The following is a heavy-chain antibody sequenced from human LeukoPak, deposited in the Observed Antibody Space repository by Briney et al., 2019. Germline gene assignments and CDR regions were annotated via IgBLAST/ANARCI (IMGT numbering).Heavy chain of an antibody. CDR3: ARSLARYCSSTSCYRGVWFDP. Sequence: GESLKISCKGSGYSFTSYWIGWVRQMPGKGLEWMGNISPGDSDTRYIPSFQGQFTISADKSITTAYLQWSSLKASDTAMYYCARSLARYCSSTSCYRGVWFDPWGQGTLVTVSS. J-gene: IGHJ5*02. CDR1: GYSFTSYW. V-gene: IGHV5-51*01. D-gene: IGHD2-2*01. CDR2: ISPGDSDT.